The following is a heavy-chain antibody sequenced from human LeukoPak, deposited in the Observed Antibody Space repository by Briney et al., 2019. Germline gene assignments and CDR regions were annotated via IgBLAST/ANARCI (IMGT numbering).Heavy chain of an antibody. CDR1: GDSISPYY. Sequence: SETLSLTCTVSGDSISPYYWSWIRHPPGKGLEWIGYISYSGDTNYNPSLKSRVTMSVDTSKNQLSLKLSSVTAADTAVYYCAKSADSGNYAHLDYWGQGTLVTVSS. J-gene: IGHJ4*02. D-gene: IGHD1-26*01. V-gene: IGHV4-59*01. CDR3: AKSADSGNYAHLDY. CDR2: ISYSGDT.